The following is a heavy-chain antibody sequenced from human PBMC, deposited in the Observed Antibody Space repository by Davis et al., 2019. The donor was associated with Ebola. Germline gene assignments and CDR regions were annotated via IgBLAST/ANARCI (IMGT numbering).Heavy chain of an antibody. CDR1: GYTFTSYA. Sequence: AASVKVSCKASGYTFTSYAMHWVRQAPGQRLEWMGWINAGNGNTKYSQKFQGRVTITRGTSASTAYMELSSLRSEDTSVYYCARDRGGDYSFDYWGQGTLVTVSS. V-gene: IGHV1-3*01. D-gene: IGHD3-10*01. CDR3: ARDRGGDYSFDY. J-gene: IGHJ4*02. CDR2: INAGNGNT.